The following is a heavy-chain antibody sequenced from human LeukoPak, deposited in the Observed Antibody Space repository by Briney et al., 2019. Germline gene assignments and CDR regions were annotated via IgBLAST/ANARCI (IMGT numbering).Heavy chain of an antibody. CDR3: AYWGAVGDFDY. J-gene: IGHJ4*02. CDR1: GFTFSSYA. D-gene: IGHD6-19*01. Sequence: GGXLRLSCAAPGFTFSSYAMSWVRQAPGKGLEWVSAISGSGGSTYYADSVKGRFTISRDNYKNTLYLQMNSLRAEDTAVYYCAYWGAVGDFDYWGRGTLVTVSS. CDR2: ISGSGGST. V-gene: IGHV3-23*01.